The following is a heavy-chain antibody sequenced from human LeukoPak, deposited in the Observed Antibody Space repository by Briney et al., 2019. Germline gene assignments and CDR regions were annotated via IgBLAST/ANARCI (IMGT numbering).Heavy chain of an antibody. CDR1: GFTFTSSA. CDR2: IVVGSGNT. J-gene: IGHJ4*02. CDR3: ARILPAGYSYGYGFDY. V-gene: IGHV1-58*02. Sequence: SVKVSXKASGFTFTSSAMQWVRQARGQRLEWIGWIVVGSGNTNYAQKFQERVTITRDMSISKAYMELSSLRSEDTAVYYCARILPAGYSYGYGFDYWGQGTLVTVSS. D-gene: IGHD5-18*01.